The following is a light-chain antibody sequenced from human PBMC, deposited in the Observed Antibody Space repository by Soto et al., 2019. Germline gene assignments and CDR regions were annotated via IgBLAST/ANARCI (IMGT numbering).Light chain of an antibody. CDR3: CSYAGSYTPMV. Sequence: SALTQPRSVSGSPGQSVTISCTGTSSDVGGYNYVSWYQQHPGKAPKLMIYDVNQRPSGVPDRFSGSKSGNTASLTISGLQAEDEADYYCCSYAGSYTPMVFGGGTKVTVL. J-gene: IGLJ3*02. CDR2: DVN. CDR1: SSDVGGYNY. V-gene: IGLV2-11*01.